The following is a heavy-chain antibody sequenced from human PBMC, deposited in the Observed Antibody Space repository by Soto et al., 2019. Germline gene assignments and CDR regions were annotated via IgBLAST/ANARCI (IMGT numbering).Heavy chain of an antibody. D-gene: IGHD3-10*01. CDR1: GGSFSGYY. CDR3: AGSRGLWFGQLLERDAFDI. CDR2: INHSGST. J-gene: IGHJ3*02. V-gene: IGHV4-34*01. Sequence: QVQLQQWGAGLLKPSETLSLTCAVYGGSFSGYYWSWIRQPPGKGLEWIGEINHSGSTNYNPSLKSRVTISVDTSKNQFSLKLSSVTAADTAVYYCAGSRGLWFGQLLERDAFDIWGQGTMVTVSS.